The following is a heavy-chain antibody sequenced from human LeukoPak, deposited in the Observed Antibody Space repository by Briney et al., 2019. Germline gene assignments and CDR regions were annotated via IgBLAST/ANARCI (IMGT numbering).Heavy chain of an antibody. CDR3: ARDRGYCSGGSRYSSRYMVY. D-gene: IGHD2-15*01. Sequence: ASVKVSCKASGYTFTGYYMHWVRQAPGQGLEWMGRINPNSGGTNYAQKFQGRVTMTRDTSISTAYMELSRLRSDDTAVYYCARDRGYCSGGSRYSSRYMVYWGQGTLVTVSS. CDR1: GYTFTGYY. V-gene: IGHV1-2*06. CDR2: INPNSGGT. J-gene: IGHJ4*02.